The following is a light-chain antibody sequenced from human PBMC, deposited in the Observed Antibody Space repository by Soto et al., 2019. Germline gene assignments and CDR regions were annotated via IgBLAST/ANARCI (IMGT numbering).Light chain of an antibody. CDR1: QSVSSY. CDR3: QQRSNWPT. V-gene: IGKV3-11*01. J-gene: IGKJ3*01. CDR2: DAS. Sequence: EIVLTQSPATLSLSPGERATLSCRASQSVSSYLAWYPQKPGQAPRLLIYDASNRATGIPARFSGSGSGTDFTLTISSLEPEDVAVYYCQQRSNWPTFGPGTKVDIK.